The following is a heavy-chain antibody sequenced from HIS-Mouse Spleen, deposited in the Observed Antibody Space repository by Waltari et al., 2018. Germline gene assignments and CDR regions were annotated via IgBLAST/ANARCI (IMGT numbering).Heavy chain of an antibody. D-gene: IGHD1-1*01. J-gene: IGHJ3*02. Sequence: EVQLVDSGGGLVQPGGSLRLSCSALGFTFSSYWMHWVRQAPGKGLVWVSRINSDGSSTSYADSVKGRFTISRDNAKNTLYLQMNSLRAEDTAVYYCARDLELDAFDIWGQGTMVTVSS. CDR2: INSDGSST. CDR1: GFTFSSYW. V-gene: IGHV3-74*01. CDR3: ARDLELDAFDI.